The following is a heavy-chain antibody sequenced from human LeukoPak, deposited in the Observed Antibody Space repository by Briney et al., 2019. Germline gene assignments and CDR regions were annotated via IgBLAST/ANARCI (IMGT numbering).Heavy chain of an antibody. D-gene: IGHD2-2*01. CDR3: ATYCSSTSCQNEGFDY. CDR1: GGSISSGDYY. Sequence: SETLSLTXTVSGGSISSGDYYWSWIRQPPGNGLEWIGYIYYSGSTYYNPSHKSRVTISVDTSKNQFSLKLSSVTAADTAVYYCATYCSSTSCQNEGFDYWGQGTLVTVSS. V-gene: IGHV4-30-4*08. J-gene: IGHJ4*02. CDR2: IYYSGST.